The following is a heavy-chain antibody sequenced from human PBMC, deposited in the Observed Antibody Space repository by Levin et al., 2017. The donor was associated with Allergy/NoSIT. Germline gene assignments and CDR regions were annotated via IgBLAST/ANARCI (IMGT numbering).Heavy chain of an antibody. CDR2: INPNSGDT. J-gene: IGHJ3*02. CDR3: VIGRDYDSSGYGAFDM. Sequence: ASVKVSCKASGYSFIGYYMHWVRQAPGQGLEWMGWINPNSGDTKYAQKFQGRVTMTRDTSISTAYMELSRLRSDDTAMYYCVIGRDYDSSGYGAFDMWGQGTMVTVSS. V-gene: IGHV1-2*02. CDR1: GYSFIGYY. D-gene: IGHD3-22*01.